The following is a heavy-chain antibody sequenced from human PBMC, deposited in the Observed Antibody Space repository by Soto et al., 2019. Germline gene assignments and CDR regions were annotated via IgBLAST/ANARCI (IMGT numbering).Heavy chain of an antibody. CDR3: ARAWGRYFDWSTYYFDY. Sequence: ASVKVSCKASGYTSTSYDINWVRQATGQGLEWMGWMNPNNGNTNYAQKLQGRVTMTTDTSTSTAYMELRSLRSDDTAVYYCARAWGRYFDWSTYYFDYWGQGTLVTISS. J-gene: IGHJ4*02. D-gene: IGHD3-9*01. V-gene: IGHV1-18*01. CDR2: MNPNNGNT. CDR1: GYTSTSYD.